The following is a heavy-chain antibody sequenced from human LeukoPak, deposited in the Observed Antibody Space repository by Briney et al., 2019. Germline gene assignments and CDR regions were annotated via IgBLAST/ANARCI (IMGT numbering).Heavy chain of an antibody. J-gene: IGHJ4*02. CDR2: IYYSGST. CDR1: GGSISGYY. D-gene: IGHD3-10*01. CDR3: ARVLTYGSRTYYFDY. V-gene: IGHV4-59*01. Sequence: SETLSLTCTVSGGSISGYYWSWIRQPPGKGLERIGYIYYSGSTNYNPSLKSRVTISLDTSKNQSSLKLSSVTAADTAVHYCARVLTYGSRTYYFDYWGQGTLVTVSS.